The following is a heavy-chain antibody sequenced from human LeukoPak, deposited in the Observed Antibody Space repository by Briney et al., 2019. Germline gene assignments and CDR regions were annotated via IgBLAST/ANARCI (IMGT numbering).Heavy chain of an antibody. CDR2: ISGYNGNT. V-gene: IGHV1-18*01. CDR1: GYTFTSYD. D-gene: IGHD3-22*01. J-gene: IGHJ3*02. Sequence: GASVKVSYKASGYTFTSYDINWVRQAPGQGLEWMGWISGYNGNTNYAQKLQGRVTMTTDTSTSTAYMELRSLKSDDTAVYYCASLKNYYDSSGYLVTDAFDIWGQGTMVTVSS. CDR3: ASLKNYYDSSGYLVTDAFDI.